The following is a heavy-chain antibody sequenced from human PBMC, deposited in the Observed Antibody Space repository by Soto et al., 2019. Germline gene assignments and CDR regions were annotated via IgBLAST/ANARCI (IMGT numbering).Heavy chain of an antibody. D-gene: IGHD3-3*01. CDR2: ISSSSSYI. J-gene: IGHJ3*02. CDR1: GFTFSSYS. V-gene: IGHV3-21*01. CDR3: ARDRRGITIFGVAVDAFDI. Sequence: EVQLVESGGGLVKPGGSLRLSCEASGFTFSSYSMNWVRQAPGKGLEWVSSISSSSSYIYYEDSVKGRFTISRDNAKNSLYLQMNSLRAEDTAVYYCARDRRGITIFGVAVDAFDIWGQGTMVTVSS.